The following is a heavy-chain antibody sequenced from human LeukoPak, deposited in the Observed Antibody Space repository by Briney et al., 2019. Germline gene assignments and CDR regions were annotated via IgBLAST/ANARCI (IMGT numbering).Heavy chain of an antibody. Sequence: SETLSLACAVYGGSFSGYYWSWIRQPPGKGLEWIGEINHSGSTNYNPSLKSRVTISVDTSKNQFSLKLSSVTAADTAVYYCARRKGAHNRWIQLWFEPFDYWGQGTLVTVSS. CDR1: GGSFSGYY. CDR3: ARRKGAHNRWIQLWFEPFDY. J-gene: IGHJ4*02. CDR2: INHSGST. D-gene: IGHD5-18*01. V-gene: IGHV4-34*01.